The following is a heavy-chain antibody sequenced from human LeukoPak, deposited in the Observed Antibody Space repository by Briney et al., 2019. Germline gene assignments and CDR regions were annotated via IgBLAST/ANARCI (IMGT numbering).Heavy chain of an antibody. CDR2: IIPIFGTA. CDR1: GGTFSSYA. CDR3: ARDWTVARAFDI. V-gene: IGHV1-69*05. D-gene: IGHD2-2*01. Sequence: GASVKVSFKASGGTFSSYAISWVRQAPGQGLEWMGRIIPIFGTANYAQKFQGRVTITTDESTSTAYMELSSLRSEDTAVYYCARDWTVARAFDIWGQGTMVTVSS. J-gene: IGHJ3*02.